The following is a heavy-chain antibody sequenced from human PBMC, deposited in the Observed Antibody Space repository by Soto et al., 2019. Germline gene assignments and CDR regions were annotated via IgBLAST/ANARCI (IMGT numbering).Heavy chain of an antibody. Sequence: QVQLQESGPGLVKPSETLSLTCTVSGGSISSYYWSWIRQPPGKGLEWIGYIYYSGSTNYNPSLKSRVTISVDTSKNQFSLKLSSVTAADTAVDYCAKSIAVTHYFWFDPWGQGTLVTVSS. J-gene: IGHJ5*02. D-gene: IGHD6-19*01. CDR2: IYYSGST. CDR3: AKSIAVTHYFWFDP. CDR1: GGSISSYY. V-gene: IGHV4-59*01.